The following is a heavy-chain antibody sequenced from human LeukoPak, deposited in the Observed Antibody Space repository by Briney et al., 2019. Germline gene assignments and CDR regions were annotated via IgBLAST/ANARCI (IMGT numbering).Heavy chain of an antibody. CDR3: AKAEGDCSSTSCLYYFYY. V-gene: IGHV3-23*01. J-gene: IGHJ4*02. Sequence: GGSLRLSCAASGFTFSSYAMSWVRQAPGKGLEWVSAISGSGGSTYYADSVKGRFTISRDNSKNTLYLQMNSLRAGDTAVYYCAKAEGDCSSTSCLYYFYYWGQGTLVTVSS. D-gene: IGHD2-2*01. CDR2: ISGSGGST. CDR1: GFTFSSYA.